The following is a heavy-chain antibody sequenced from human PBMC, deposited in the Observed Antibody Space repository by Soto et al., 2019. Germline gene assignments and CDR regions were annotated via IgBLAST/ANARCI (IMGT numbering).Heavy chain of an antibody. D-gene: IGHD1-26*01. CDR2: INHSGST. Sequence: SETLSLTCAVYGGSFSGYYWSWIRQPPGKGLEWIGEINHSGSTNYNPSLKSRVTISVDTSKNQFSLKLTSVTAADTAVYYCAAFRGAHWSFDLWGRGALVTVSS. V-gene: IGHV4-34*01. J-gene: IGHJ2*01. CDR3: AAFRGAHWSFDL. CDR1: GGSFSGYY.